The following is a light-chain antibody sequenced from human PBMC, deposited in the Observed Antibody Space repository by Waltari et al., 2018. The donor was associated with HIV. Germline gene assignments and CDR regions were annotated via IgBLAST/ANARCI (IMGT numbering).Light chain of an antibody. CDR1: SSDVVNYNY. CDR2: EVS. CDR3: CSYAGTKTYV. Sequence: QSALTQPASVSGSPGQSITISCTGTSSDVVNYNYVSWYQQHPGKVPKRMISEVSKRPSGVANRLSGSKSGNTAYLTISGLQAEDEADYYCCSYAGTKTYVVGSGTKVTVL. J-gene: IGLJ1*01. V-gene: IGLV2-23*02.